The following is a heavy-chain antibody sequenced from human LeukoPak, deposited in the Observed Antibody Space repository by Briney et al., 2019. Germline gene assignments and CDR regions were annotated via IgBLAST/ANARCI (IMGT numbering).Heavy chain of an antibody. Sequence: SETLSLTCTVSGGSISSYYWSWIRQPPGKGLEWIGYIYYSGSTNYNPSLKSRVTRSVDTSKNQFSLKLSSVTAADTAVYYCARQPHDYSLDYWGQGTLVTVSS. CDR3: ARQPHDYSLDY. J-gene: IGHJ4*02. CDR1: GGSISSYY. CDR2: IYYSGST. V-gene: IGHV4-59*08. D-gene: IGHD4-11*01.